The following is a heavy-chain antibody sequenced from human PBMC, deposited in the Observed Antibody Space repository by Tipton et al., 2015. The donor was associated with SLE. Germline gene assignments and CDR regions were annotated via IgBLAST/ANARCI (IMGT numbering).Heavy chain of an antibody. Sequence: TLSLTCTVSGYSISSGYYWGWIRQPPGKGLEWIGNIYHTGSTYYNPSLKSRVTISLDTSKNQFSLNLSSVTAADTAVYYCARDSRYQLTYYYMDVWGKGTTVTVSS. CDR3: ARDSRYQLTYYYMDV. J-gene: IGHJ6*03. CDR2: IYHTGST. CDR1: GYSISSGYY. D-gene: IGHD2-2*01. V-gene: IGHV4-38-2*02.